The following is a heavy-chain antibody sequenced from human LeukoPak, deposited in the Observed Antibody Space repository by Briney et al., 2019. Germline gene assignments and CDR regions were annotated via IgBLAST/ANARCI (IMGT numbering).Heavy chain of an antibody. D-gene: IGHD2-8*02. CDR1: GGSVTNFY. Sequence: SGTLSLTCTVSGGSVTNFYWSWIRQPAGKGLEWIGRTSDTGITNYNPSLERRVTLSADTSKNQFFLKVTSVTAADTAVYYCARDSPTGGYNSRDSPYFYGLDVWGQGTTVNVSS. V-gene: IGHV4-4*07. CDR3: ARDSPTGGYNSRDSPYFYGLDV. CDR2: TSDTGIT. J-gene: IGHJ6*02.